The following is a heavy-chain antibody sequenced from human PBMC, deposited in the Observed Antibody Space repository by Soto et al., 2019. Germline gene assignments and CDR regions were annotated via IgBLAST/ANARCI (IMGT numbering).Heavy chain of an antibody. CDR3: AKFCRGSTYYFDY. D-gene: IGHD3-10*01. CDR1: AFTFSNYA. Sequence: EVQLLESGGGLVRPGGSLRLSCAASAFTFSNYAMNWVRQAPGKGLEWVSAISGSGGSTYYADSVKGRFTISRDNSKNTLYLQMNSLRAEDTAVYYCAKFCRGSTYYFDYWGQGTLVTVSS. CDR2: ISGSGGST. V-gene: IGHV3-23*01. J-gene: IGHJ4*02.